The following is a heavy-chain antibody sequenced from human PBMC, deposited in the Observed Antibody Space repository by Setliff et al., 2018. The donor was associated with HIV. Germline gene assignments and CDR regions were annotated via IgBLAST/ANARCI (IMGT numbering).Heavy chain of an antibody. J-gene: IGHJ4*02. CDR3: ARPSLGIGGGSMFNN. Sequence: SETLSLTCAVYGGSFSAYYWGWIRQPPGKGLEWIANVHYSGSIYFNPSLRSRVAISVDTSHNQFSLRLRSVTAADTAVYYCARPSLGIGGGSMFNNWGQGTLVTVSS. CDR1: GGSFSAYY. CDR2: VHYSGSI. V-gene: IGHV4-34*01. D-gene: IGHD3-3*01.